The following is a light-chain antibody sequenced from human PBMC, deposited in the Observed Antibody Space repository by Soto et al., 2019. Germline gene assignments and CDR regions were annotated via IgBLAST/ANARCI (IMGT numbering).Light chain of an antibody. CDR1: SSDVGGYNH. Sequence: QSALTQPASVSGSPGQSITISCTGTSSDVGGYNHVSWYQQHPGKAPKLMIYDVANRPSGVSNRLSGSKSGNTASLTISGLQAEDEAEYYCSSYTSSGTLALLFGGGTQLTVL. CDR3: SSYTSSGTLALL. J-gene: IGLJ3*02. V-gene: IGLV2-14*03. CDR2: DVA.